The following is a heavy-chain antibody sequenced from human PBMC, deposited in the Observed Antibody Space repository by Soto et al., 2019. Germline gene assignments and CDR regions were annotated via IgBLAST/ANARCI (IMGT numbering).Heavy chain of an antibody. CDR2: IYHSGST. J-gene: IGHJ6*02. D-gene: IGHD3-10*01. V-gene: IGHV4-4*02. CDR3: ARDLTLWFGELSRRNYYYGMDV. CDR1: GGSISSSNW. Sequence: QVQLQESGPGLVKPSGTLSLTCAVSGGSISSSNWWSWVRQPPGKGLEWIGEIYHSGSTNYNPSLKSRVTISVDKSTNQCSLKLSSVTAADTAVYYCARDLTLWFGELSRRNYYYGMDVWGQGTTVTVSS.